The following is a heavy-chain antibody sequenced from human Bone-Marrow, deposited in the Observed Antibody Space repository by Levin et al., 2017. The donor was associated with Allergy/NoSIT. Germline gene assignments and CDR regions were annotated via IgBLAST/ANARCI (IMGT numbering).Heavy chain of an antibody. CDR3: ARDRPCIAVAGTSIDY. J-gene: IGHJ4*02. Sequence: GESLKISCAASGFTFSSYSMNWVRQAPGKGLEWVSSISSSSSYIYYADSVKGRFTISRDNAKNSPYLQMNSLRPEDTAVYYCARDRPCIAVAGTSIDYWGQGTLVTVS. V-gene: IGHV3-21*01. CDR1: GFTFSSYS. CDR2: ISSSSSYI. D-gene: IGHD6-19*01.